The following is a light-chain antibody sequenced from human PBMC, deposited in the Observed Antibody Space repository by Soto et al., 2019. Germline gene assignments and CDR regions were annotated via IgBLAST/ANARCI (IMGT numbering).Light chain of an antibody. CDR2: GAS. J-gene: IGKJ4*01. Sequence: EIVMTQSPATLSVSPGERATLSCRASQSVSSDLAWYQQKPGQAPRLLIYGASTRATSIAARFSGSGSGTEFTLTITSLQSEDFAVYYCQQYNSRPPTFGGGTKVEIK. V-gene: IGKV3-15*01. CDR3: QQYNSRPPT. CDR1: QSVSSD.